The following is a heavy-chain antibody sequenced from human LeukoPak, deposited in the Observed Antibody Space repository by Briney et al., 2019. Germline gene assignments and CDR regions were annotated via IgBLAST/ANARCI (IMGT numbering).Heavy chain of an antibody. V-gene: IGHV5-51*01. CDR2: FYPGDSDT. J-gene: IGHJ4*02. CDR1: GSSFTRYW. D-gene: IGHD6-19*01. CDR3: ARLGATSTAVVDY. Sequence: GESLKISFQGSGSSFTRYWIGWVRQMPGKGLEGMGIFYPGDSDTRYSPSLQGQVTISADKTTSTAYLQWSRLKASDTAMYYSARLGATSTAVVDYWGQGILVTVSS.